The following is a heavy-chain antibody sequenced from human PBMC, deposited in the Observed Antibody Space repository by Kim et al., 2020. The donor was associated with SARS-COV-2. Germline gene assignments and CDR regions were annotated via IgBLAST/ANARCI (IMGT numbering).Heavy chain of an antibody. V-gene: IGHV3-21*01. CDR3: ARMGSGFDY. D-gene: IGHD6-19*01. CDR2: SYI. J-gene: IGHJ4*02. Sequence: SYIYYADSVKGRFTISRDNAKNSLYLKMNSLRAEDTAVYYCARMGSGFDYWGQGTLVTVSS.